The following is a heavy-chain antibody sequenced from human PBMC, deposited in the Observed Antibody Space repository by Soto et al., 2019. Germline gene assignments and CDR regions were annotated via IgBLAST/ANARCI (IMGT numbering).Heavy chain of an antibody. V-gene: IGHV4-30-2*01. CDR2: IYHSGST. J-gene: IGHJ5*02. Sequence: PSETLSLTCAVSVGSISSGGYSWSWIRQPPGKGLEWIGYIYHSGSTYYNPSLKSRVTISVDRSKNQFSLKLSSVTAADTAVYYCARDTRIPPTGFDPWGQGTLVTVSS. CDR3: ARDTRIPPTGFDP. CDR1: VGSISSGGYS.